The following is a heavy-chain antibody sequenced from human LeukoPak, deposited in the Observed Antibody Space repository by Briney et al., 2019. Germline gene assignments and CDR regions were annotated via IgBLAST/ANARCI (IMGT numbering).Heavy chain of an antibody. CDR3: AKEGYSSSLGWLYYYYYYMDV. CDR2: IRYDGSNK. Sequence: PGGSLRLSCAASGFTFSSYGMHWVRQAPGKGLEWVAFIRYDGSNKYYADSVKGRFTISRDNSKNTLYLQMNSLRAEDTAVYYCAKEGYSSSLGWLYYYYYYMDVWGKGTTVTVSS. CDR1: GFTFSSYG. V-gene: IGHV3-30*02. J-gene: IGHJ6*03. D-gene: IGHD6-13*01.